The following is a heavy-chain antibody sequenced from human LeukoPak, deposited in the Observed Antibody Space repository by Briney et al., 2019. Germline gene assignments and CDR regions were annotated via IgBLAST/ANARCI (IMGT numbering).Heavy chain of an antibody. J-gene: IGHJ3*02. Sequence: HPGRSLRLSCAASGFTFSSYGMHWVRQAPGKGLEWVAVISYDGSNKYYADSVEGRFTISRDNSKNTLYLQMNSPRAEDTAVYYCAKDDSSGYYYPDAFDIWGQGTMVTVSS. CDR2: ISYDGSNK. CDR1: GFTFSSYG. CDR3: AKDDSSGYYYPDAFDI. D-gene: IGHD3-22*01. V-gene: IGHV3-30*18.